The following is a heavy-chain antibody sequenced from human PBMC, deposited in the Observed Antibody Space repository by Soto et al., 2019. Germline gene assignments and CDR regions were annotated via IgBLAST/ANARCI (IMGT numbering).Heavy chain of an antibody. V-gene: IGHV4-4*02. Sequence: QVELKQSGPGLVRPSGTLSLTCRVSGTSISSTYWWTWVRQSPGKGLEWIGEIYHNGITKYNPSLKIRVSLSVDKSHNQFSLTLTSVTAADTAVYYCATVPPRIVVVLAEFPTWGQGTLVTVSS. D-gene: IGHD2-21*01. J-gene: IGHJ4*02. CDR1: GTSISSTYW. CDR3: ATVPPRIVVVLAEFPT. CDR2: IYHNGIT.